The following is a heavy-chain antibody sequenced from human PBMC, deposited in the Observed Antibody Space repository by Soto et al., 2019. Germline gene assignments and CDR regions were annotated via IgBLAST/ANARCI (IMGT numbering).Heavy chain of an antibody. CDR1: GYTFSEHG. D-gene: IGHD2-8*01. Sequence: QIQLVQSGPEVKKPGASVRVSCKASGYTFSEHGFSWVRQGPGQGLEWLGWISAFTGFTGYAQKCQRRLTLPTDTSTSTAYMELRSPRADDTATYYCVKDGHRITQQLNGVAWGQGTMVTVSS. CDR3: VKDGHRITQQLNGVA. J-gene: IGHJ4*02. CDR2: ISAFTGFT. V-gene: IGHV1-18*01.